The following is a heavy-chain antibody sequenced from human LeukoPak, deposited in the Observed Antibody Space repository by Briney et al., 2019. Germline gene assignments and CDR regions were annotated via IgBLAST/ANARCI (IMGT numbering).Heavy chain of an antibody. CDR3: AGLVGRYSSGLYYYYFDY. CDR1: GDSINSLDL. J-gene: IGHJ4*02. CDR2: MYLSGTT. Sequence: SVTLSLTCTVSGDSINSLDLWSWVRQPPGKGLEWIGEMYLSGTTHSNPSVKSRVTISIDKSKNQFFLNLSSVTAADTAVYYCAGLVGRYSSGLYYYYFDYWGQGTLVTVSS. D-gene: IGHD3-22*01. V-gene: IGHV4-4*02.